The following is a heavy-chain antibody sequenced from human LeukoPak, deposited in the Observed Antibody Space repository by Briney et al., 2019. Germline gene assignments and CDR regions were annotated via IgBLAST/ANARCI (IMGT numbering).Heavy chain of an antibody. CDR3: ARDLYYYDSSGYFDY. J-gene: IGHJ4*02. CDR2: ISYDGSNK. Sequence: GGSLRLSCAASGFAFSSYAMHWVRQAPGKGLEWVAVISYDGSNKYYADSVKGRFTISRDNSKNTLYLQMNSLRAEDTAVYYCARDLYYYDSSGYFDYWGQGTLVTVSS. V-gene: IGHV3-30-3*01. D-gene: IGHD3-22*01. CDR1: GFAFSSYA.